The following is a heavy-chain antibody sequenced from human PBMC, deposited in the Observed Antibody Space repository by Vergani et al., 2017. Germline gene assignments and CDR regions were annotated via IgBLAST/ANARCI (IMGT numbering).Heavy chain of an antibody. CDR1: GFTFSSYG. J-gene: IGHJ4*02. Sequence: QVQLVESGGGVVQPGRSLRLSCAASGFTFSSYGMHWVRQAPGKVLEWVAVIWYDGSNKYYADSVKGRFTISRDNSKNTLYLQMNSLRAEDTAVYYCARDRGNWREPLDYWGQGTLVTVSS. CDR2: IWYDGSNK. D-gene: IGHD1-1*01. V-gene: IGHV3-33*01. CDR3: ARDRGNWREPLDY.